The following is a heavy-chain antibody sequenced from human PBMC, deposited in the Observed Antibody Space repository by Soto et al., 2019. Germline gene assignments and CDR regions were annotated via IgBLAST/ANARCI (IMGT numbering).Heavy chain of an antibody. J-gene: IGHJ5*02. CDR2: VNAGNGNT. D-gene: IGHD3-9*01. V-gene: IGHV1-3*01. CDR3: ALGLAALLGWFEA. Sequence: QVQLVQSAAAVKKPGASVRVSCEANGFTFRSYAVHWLRQAPGQRFEWMGWVNAGNGNTKYSQKFQGRLSLTRDTSASASYMELHSLTSEDTSVYYCALGLAALLGWFEAWGQGTLISVSS. CDR1: GFTFRSYA.